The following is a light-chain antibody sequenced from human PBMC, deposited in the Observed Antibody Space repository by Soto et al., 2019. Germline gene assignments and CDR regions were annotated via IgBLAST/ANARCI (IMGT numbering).Light chain of an antibody. CDR3: QQSYSTSWT. V-gene: IGKV1-39*01. J-gene: IGKJ1*01. CDR1: QSISSY. CDR2: AAS. Sequence: IKIAQSSCTLTASIWVGLVMIYRASQSISSYLNWYQQKPGKAPKLLIYAASSLQSGVPSRFSGSGSGTDFTLTISSLHPEDFAPYNCQQSYSTSWTFGAGTKVDIK.